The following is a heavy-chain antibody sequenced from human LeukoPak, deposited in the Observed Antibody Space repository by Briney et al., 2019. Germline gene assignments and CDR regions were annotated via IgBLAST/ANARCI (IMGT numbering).Heavy chain of an antibody. CDR1: GYSISRGYH. V-gene: IGHV4-38-2*02. CDR3: ARVNFNPDY. J-gene: IGHJ4*02. D-gene: IGHD1-14*01. Sequence: SETLSLTCTVSGYSISRGYHWGWVRQPPGKGLEWIGSVHQSGSTYYNPSLKSRLTISADTSKNQFSLKLDSETAADTAVYYCARVNFNPDYWGQGTLVTVSS. CDR2: VHQSGST.